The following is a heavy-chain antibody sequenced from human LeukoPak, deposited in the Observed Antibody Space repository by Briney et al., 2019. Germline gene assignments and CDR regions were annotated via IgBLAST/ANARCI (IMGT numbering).Heavy chain of an antibody. CDR1: GFPFSSYW. CDR3: ARDAVDTANAV. Sequence: GGSLRLSCAASGFPFSSYWMHWVRQAPGKGLVWVSHINSDGSITSYADSVKGRFTISRDNAKNTLYLQMNSLRAEDTAVYYCARDAVDTANAVWGQGTTVTVSS. V-gene: IGHV3-74*01. J-gene: IGHJ6*02. D-gene: IGHD5-18*01. CDR2: INSDGSIT.